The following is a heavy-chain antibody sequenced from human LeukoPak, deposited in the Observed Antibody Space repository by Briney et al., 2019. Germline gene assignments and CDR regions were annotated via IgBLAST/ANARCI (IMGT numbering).Heavy chain of an antibody. CDR2: ISSSGSTI. CDR1: GFTFSDYY. Sequence: GGSLRLSCAASGFTFSDYYMTWIRQAPGKGLEWVSYISSSGSTIYYADSVKGRFTVSRDNAKNSLYLQMNSLRAEDTAVYYCARSCSGGSCYYYYYYMDVWGKGTTVTISS. V-gene: IGHV3-11*01. CDR3: ARSCSGGSCYYYYYYMDV. D-gene: IGHD2-15*01. J-gene: IGHJ6*03.